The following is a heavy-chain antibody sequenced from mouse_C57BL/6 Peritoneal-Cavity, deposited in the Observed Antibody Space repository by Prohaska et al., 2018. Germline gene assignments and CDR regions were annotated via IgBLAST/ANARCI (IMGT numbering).Heavy chain of an antibody. D-gene: IGHD1-1*01. CDR3: ARGQFITTVVAFDY. CDR2: IFPGSGST. CDR1: GYTFTDYY. Sequence: QVQLQQSGPELVKPGASVKISCKASGYTFTDYYINWVKQRPGQVLEWIGWIFPGSGSTYYNEKFKGKATLTVDKSSSTAYMLLSSLTSEDSAVYFCARGQFITTVVAFDYWGQGTTLTVSS. J-gene: IGHJ2*01. V-gene: IGHV1-75*01.